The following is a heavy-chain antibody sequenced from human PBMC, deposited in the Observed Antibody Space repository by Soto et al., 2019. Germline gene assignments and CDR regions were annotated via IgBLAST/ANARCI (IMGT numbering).Heavy chain of an antibody. J-gene: IGHJ4*01. V-gene: IGHV3-15*07. D-gene: IGHD3-22*01. Sequence: EVQLVDSGGDLVKPGGSLRLCCAGSGFAFRNAWINWVRQAPGKGLEWVGRIKSKALGGTTDFAAPASGRFAITRDDSRNIAYMQMNSFQPEDTAVYDCTTDPYSTMIDVRFDYWCHGTPVTVSS. CDR3: TTDPYSTMIDVRFDY. CDR2: IKSKALGGTT. CDR1: GFAFRNAW.